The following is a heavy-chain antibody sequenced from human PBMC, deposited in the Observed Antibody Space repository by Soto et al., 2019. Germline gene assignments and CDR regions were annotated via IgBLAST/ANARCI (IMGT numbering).Heavy chain of an antibody. CDR1: GFTFSSYG. Sequence: QVQLVASGGGGVQPGRSLRLSCAASGFTFSSYGMHWVRQAPGKGLEWVADIWYDDKYYADSVKGRFTISRDNFKNALYLQMNSLRAEDTAVYYCVTASPLNTDFDFWGQGPLVTVSS. CDR3: VTASPLNTDFDF. V-gene: IGHV3-33*01. CDR2: IWYDDK. J-gene: IGHJ4*02.